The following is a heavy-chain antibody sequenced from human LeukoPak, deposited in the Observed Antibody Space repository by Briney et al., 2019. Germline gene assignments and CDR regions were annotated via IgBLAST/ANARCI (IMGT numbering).Heavy chain of an antibody. CDR3: ARLSVAATNYFDY. J-gene: IGHJ4*02. D-gene: IGHD2-15*01. V-gene: IGHV5-51*01. CDR1: GYSFTNYW. CDR2: IYPGDSDT. Sequence: GESLKISCKGSGYSFTNYWIGWVRQMPGKGLEWMGIIYPGDSDTRYSPSFQGHVTISADKSISTAYLQWSSLKASDTAMYYCARLSVAATNYFDYWGQGTLVTVSS.